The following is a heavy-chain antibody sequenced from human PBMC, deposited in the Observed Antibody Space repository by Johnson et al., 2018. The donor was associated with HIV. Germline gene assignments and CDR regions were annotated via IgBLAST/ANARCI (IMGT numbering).Heavy chain of an antibody. J-gene: IGHJ3*02. V-gene: IGHV3-20*04. D-gene: IGHD1-26*01. CDR3: AKVFSVELPAFDI. CDR2: SNWNSGSI. Sequence: VQLVESGGGMIRPGGSLRLSCEASGFSFDDYGMNWVRQVPGKGLEWVSGSNWNSGSIGYADSVKGRFTISRDNAKNSLYLQMNSLRAEDTALYYCAKVFSVELPAFDIWGQGTMVTVSS. CDR1: GFSFDDYG.